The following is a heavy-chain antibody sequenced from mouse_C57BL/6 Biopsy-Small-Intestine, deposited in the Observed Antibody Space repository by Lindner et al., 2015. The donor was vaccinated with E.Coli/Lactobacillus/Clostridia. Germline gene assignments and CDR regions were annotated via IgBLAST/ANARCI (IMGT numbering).Heavy chain of an antibody. J-gene: IGHJ1*03. Sequence: VQLQESGPGLVKPSQTVFLTCTVTGISITTGNFRWSWIRQFPGNKLEWIGYIKYSGTITYNPSLTSRTTITRDTPENQFFLEMTSLTAEDTATYFCARDYDWYFDVWGTGTTVTVSS. V-gene: IGHV3-5*01. D-gene: IGHD2-12*01. CDR3: ARDYDWYFDV. CDR2: IKYSGTI. CDR1: GISITTGNFR.